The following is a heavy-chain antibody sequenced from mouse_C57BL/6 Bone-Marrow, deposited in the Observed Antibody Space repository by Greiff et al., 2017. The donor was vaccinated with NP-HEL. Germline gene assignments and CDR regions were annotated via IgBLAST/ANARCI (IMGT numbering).Heavy chain of an antibody. CDR1: GYTFTDYY. CDR3: ERHDYGSSYAMDY. CDR2: INPYNGGT. Sequence: EVQLQQSGPVLVKPGASVKMSCKASGYTFTDYYMNWVKQSHGKSLEWIGVINPYNGGTSYNQKFKGKATLTVDKSSSTAYMQLNSLTSEDSAVYYCERHDYGSSYAMDYWGQGTSVTVSS. D-gene: IGHD1-1*01. J-gene: IGHJ4*01. V-gene: IGHV1-19*01.